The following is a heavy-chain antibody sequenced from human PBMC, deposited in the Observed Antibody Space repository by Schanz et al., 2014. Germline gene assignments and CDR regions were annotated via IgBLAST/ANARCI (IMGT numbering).Heavy chain of an antibody. CDR2: ISYDGSFK. CDR1: GFNFGSHG. D-gene: IGHD7-27*01. J-gene: IGHJ3*01. V-gene: IGHV3-33*08. CDR3: ARELPGVVAFDV. Sequence: VQLLESGGGLVQPGGSLRLSCAASGFNFGSHGMHWVRQAPGKGLEWVAVISYDGSFKNYADSVRGRITMSRDNSKNTMYLQINNLRADDTAVYYCARELPGVVAFDVWGQGTMVTVSS.